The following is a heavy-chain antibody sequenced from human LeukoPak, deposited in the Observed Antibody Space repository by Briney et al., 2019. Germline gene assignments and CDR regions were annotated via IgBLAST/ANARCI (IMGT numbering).Heavy chain of an antibody. CDR1: GFTFSSYG. V-gene: IGHV3-30*02. D-gene: IGHD2-2*01. CDR2: IRHDGSNK. J-gene: IGHJ5*02. Sequence: PGGSLRLSCAASGFTFSSYGMHWVRQAPGKGLEWVAFIRHDGSNKYYADSVKGRFTISRDNSKNTLYLQMNSLRAEDTAVYYCAKDRYCSSTSCYGGYRFDPWGQGTLVTVSS. CDR3: AKDRYCSSTSCYGGYRFDP.